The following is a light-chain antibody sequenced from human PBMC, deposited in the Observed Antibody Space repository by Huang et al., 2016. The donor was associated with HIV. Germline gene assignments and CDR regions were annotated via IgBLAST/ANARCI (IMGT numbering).Light chain of an antibody. CDR3: QQYGSSLST. J-gene: IGKJ2*01. CDR2: DSS. Sequence: EIVLTQSPGTLSLSPGEGATLSCRASQSLTSRYLAWYQQKSGPAPRLLIDDSSSSATGIPDRFSGRGSGTDFTLTISRLEPEDFAVYYCQQYGSSLSTFGQGTKLEIK. CDR1: QSLTSRY. V-gene: IGKV3-20*01.